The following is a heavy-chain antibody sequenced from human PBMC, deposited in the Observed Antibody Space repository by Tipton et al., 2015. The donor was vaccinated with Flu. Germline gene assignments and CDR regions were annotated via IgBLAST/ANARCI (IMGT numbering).Heavy chain of an antibody. CDR2: VHRTGSA. V-gene: IGHV4-38-2*01. Sequence: TLSLTCYVSGDSIGRGYCWGWIRKPPGQGLQWIGNVHRTGSAYYNPSLQSRVTISVDTSKNQFSLKLRSVTATDTAIYYCARRDFSNYVSEPKNWFNSWGQGTLVTVSS. CDR1: GDSIGRGYC. CDR3: ARRDFSNYVSEPKNWFNS. D-gene: IGHD4-11*01. J-gene: IGHJ5*01.